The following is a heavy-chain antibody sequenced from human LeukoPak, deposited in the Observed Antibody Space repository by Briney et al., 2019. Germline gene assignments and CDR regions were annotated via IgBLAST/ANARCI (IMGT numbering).Heavy chain of an antibody. CDR2: VSGSGGVT. Sequence: GGSLRLSCGASGFTFSKYAMSWVRQAPGKGLEWVSGVSGSGGVTYYADSVKGRFTISRDNSKNTLHLQMNSLRAEDTAVYYCATFLAVIAARDSLYFQHWGQGTLVTVSS. CDR1: GFTFSKYA. D-gene: IGHD6-6*01. V-gene: IGHV3-23*01. J-gene: IGHJ1*01. CDR3: ATFLAVIAARDSLYFQH.